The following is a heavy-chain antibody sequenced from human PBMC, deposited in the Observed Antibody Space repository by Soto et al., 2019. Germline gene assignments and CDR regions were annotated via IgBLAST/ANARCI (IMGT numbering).Heavy chain of an antibody. CDR1: GYSITSDYY. CDR3: AKKGYYPSGKINLFDS. J-gene: IGHJ4*02. V-gene: IGHV4-38-2*01. D-gene: IGHD3-10*01. Sequence: SKTLSLTCAFSGYSITSDYYWGWIRQPPGKGLEWIGSIYSGSTYYNPSLKSRVAISVDTSKNQFSLRLTSVTAADTAMYYCAKKGYYPSGKINLFDSWGQGTLVTVSS. CDR2: IYSGST.